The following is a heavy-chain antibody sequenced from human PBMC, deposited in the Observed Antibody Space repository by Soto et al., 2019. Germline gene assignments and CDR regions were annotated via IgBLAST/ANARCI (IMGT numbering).Heavy chain of an antibody. CDR1: GFTFSSYG. J-gene: IGHJ6*02. CDR3: EKEIGMDV. V-gene: IGHV3-30*18. Sequence: QVQLVESGGGVVQPGRSLRLSCAASGFTFSSYGMHWVRQAPGKGLEWVAVISYDGSNKYYADSVKGRFTISRDNSKTTLYLQMNRLRAEDTAVYYCEKEIGMDVWGHGTTVTVSS. CDR2: ISYDGSNK.